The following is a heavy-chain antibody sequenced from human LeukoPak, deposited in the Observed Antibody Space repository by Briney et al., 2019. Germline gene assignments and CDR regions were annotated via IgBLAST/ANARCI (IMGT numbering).Heavy chain of an antibody. D-gene: IGHD3-9*01. Sequence: GASVKVSCKASGYTFTSYDINWVRQATGQGLEWMGWMNPNSGNTGYAQKFQGRVTMTRNTSISTAYMELSSLRSEDTAVYYCARSTDNDILTGYYWFDPWGQGTLVTVSS. V-gene: IGHV1-8*01. CDR1: GYTFTSYD. CDR3: ARSTDNDILTGYYWFDP. CDR2: MNPNSGNT. J-gene: IGHJ5*02.